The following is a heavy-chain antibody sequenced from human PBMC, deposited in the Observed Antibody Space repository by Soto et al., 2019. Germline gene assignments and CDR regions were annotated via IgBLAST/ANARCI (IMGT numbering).Heavy chain of an antibody. D-gene: IGHD1-26*01. CDR2: INFDGSAK. V-gene: IGHV3-7*05. CDR3: ARGGNYYLS. Sequence: EGSLRLSCAASGFTFSDFWMTWVRQTPGKGLEWVANINFDGSAKDYVSSVKGRFTISRDNVRNSLHLQMDSLRAEDAAVYYCARGGNYYLSCGQRTLVTVSS. CDR1: GFTFSDFW. J-gene: IGHJ5*01.